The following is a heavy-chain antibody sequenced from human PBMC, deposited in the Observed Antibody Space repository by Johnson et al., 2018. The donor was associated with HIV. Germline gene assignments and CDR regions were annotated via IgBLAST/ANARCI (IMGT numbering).Heavy chain of an antibody. J-gene: IGHJ3*01. CDR2: MNWNGGST. D-gene: IGHD4-23*01. V-gene: IGHV3-20*04. Sequence: VQLVESGGGVVRPGGSLRLSCAGSGFTFDDYGLSWVRQAPGKGLEWVAGMNWNGGSTGYADSVKGRYIISRDNAKRSLYLQMNGLRVEDTALYYCARGRPWGWELRRDAFDVWGQGTMVTVSS. CDR3: ARGRPWGWELRRDAFDV. CDR1: GFTFDDYG.